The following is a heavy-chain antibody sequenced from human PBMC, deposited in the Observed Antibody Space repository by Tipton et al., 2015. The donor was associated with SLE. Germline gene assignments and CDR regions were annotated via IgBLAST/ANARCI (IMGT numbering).Heavy chain of an antibody. CDR2: ISYSGST. V-gene: IGHV4-59*01. D-gene: IGHD5-24*01. CDR3: ARMRGGYNAHH. CDR1: GDSITSDY. Sequence: TLSLTCTVSGDSITSDYWTWIRQPPGKGLEWIGYISYSGSTNYNPSVRSRVSISLDTSKNQFSLKVKSVTTADTAVYYCARMRGGYNAHHWGQGILATVSS. J-gene: IGHJ5*02.